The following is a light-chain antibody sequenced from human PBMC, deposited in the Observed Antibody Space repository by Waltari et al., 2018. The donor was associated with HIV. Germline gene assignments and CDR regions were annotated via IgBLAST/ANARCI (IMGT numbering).Light chain of an antibody. CDR2: RNN. CDR1: SFNIGSNF. V-gene: IGLV1-47*01. CDR3: AAWDDSLSGFYV. J-gene: IGLJ1*01. Sequence: QSVLTQPPSASGTPGQRGTIRCSGSSFNIGSNFVYWYQQIPGAAPKLLIYRNNQRPSGVPDRFSGSKSGTAASLAISGRRSEDEADYYCAAWDDSLSGFYVVGTGTKVTVL.